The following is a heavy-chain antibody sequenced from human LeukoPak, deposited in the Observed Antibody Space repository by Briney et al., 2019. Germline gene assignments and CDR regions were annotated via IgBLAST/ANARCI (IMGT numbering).Heavy chain of an antibody. CDR1: GYTFTSYY. CDR2: INPSGGST. J-gene: IGHJ4*02. Sequence: ASVKVSCKASGYTFTSYYMHWVRQAPGQGLEWMGIINPSGGSTSYAQKFQGRVTMTRDTSISTAYMELSSLTFEDTAVYYCARGPPNWGMVGYWGQGTLVTVSS. D-gene: IGHD7-27*01. CDR3: ARGPPNWGMVGY. V-gene: IGHV1-46*01.